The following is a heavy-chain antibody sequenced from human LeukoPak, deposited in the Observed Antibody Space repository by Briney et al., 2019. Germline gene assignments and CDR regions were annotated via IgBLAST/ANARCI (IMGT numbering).Heavy chain of an antibody. J-gene: IGHJ5*02. CDR3: ARGFFYNGKYDWLDP. Sequence: ETLSLTCTVSGGLINSYYWHWIRQSPGKGLEWIASTHISDSNYSPSLKSRVIVSVDTSKNQLYLNLTSLTTADTAVYYCARGFFYNGKYDWLDPWGQGTLVTVSS. CDR1: GGLINSYY. V-gene: IGHV4-4*08. D-gene: IGHD1-26*01. CDR2: THISDS.